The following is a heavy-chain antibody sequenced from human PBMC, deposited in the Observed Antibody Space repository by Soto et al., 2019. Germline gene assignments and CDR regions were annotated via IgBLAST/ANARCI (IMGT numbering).Heavy chain of an antibody. Sequence: SETLSLTCTVSGGSISGYYWSWIRQPPGKGLEWIVYIYYSGSTNYKPSLKSRVTISVDTSKNQFSLKLSSVTAADTAVYYCAGGVWQLAEDYYYYYGMDVWGQGTTVTVSS. CDR1: GGSISGYY. V-gene: IGHV4-59*12. D-gene: IGHD6-6*01. J-gene: IGHJ6*02. CDR2: IYYSGST. CDR3: AGGVWQLAEDYYYYYGMDV.